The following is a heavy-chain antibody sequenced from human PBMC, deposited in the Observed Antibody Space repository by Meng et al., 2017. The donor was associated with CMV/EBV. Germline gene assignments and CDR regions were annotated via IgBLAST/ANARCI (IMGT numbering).Heavy chain of an antibody. D-gene: IGHD3-22*01. CDR3: AKDYDSSGLGAYYFDY. CDR2: IRHDGTTK. J-gene: IGHJ4*02. V-gene: IGHV3-30*02. CDR1: GFTFDNYG. Sequence: GESLKISCAASGFTFDNYGMHWVRQTPGKGLEWVAFIRHDGTTKFYGDSVKGRFTISRDNSKNTLYLQMNSLRAEDTAVYYCAKDYDSSGLGAYYFDYWGQGTLVTVSS.